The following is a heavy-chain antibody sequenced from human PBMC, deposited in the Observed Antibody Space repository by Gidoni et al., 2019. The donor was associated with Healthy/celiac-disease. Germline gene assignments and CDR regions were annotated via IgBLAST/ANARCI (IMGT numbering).Heavy chain of an antibody. D-gene: IGHD1-20*01. V-gene: IGHV1-69*01. CDR3: ARLPPPKQGDTVSD. CDR2: IIPIFGTA. CDR1: VGTFISYA. J-gene: IGHJ4*02. Sequence: QVQLVQSGAEVKKPGSSVKVSCTASVGTFISYAISWVRQAPGQGLEWMGGIIPIFGTANYAQKFQGRVTITADESTSTAYMELSSLRSEDTAVYYCARLPPPKQGDTVSDWGQGTLVTVSS.